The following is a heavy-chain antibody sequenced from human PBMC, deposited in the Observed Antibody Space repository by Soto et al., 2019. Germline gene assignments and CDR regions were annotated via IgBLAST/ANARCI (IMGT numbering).Heavy chain of an antibody. D-gene: IGHD1-1*01. CDR3: ATGDGRTTGLDY. CDR2: IKSKVNGGTI. Sequence: GGPLRLSCVASGFTFSNAWMNWVRQAPGKGLEWVGRIKSKVNGGTIEYAAPVKGRFAISRDDSKNSFYVQMNSLKDEDTAVYYCATGDGRTTGLDYWGQGTLVTVSS. CDR1: GFTFSNAW. V-gene: IGHV3-15*07. J-gene: IGHJ4*02.